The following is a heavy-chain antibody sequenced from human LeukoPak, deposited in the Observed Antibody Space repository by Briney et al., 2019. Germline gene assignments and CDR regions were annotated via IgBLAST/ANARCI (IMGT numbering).Heavy chain of an antibody. Sequence: PSETLSLTCTVSSDSISSSSYYWGWIRQPPGKGLEWIGTIYYSGSTYYNPSLKSRVTISVDTSKNQFSLKLSSVTAADTAVYYCASPYYYDSSGYYYLAFDIWGQGTMVTVSS. CDR3: ASPYYYDSSGYYYLAFDI. J-gene: IGHJ3*02. V-gene: IGHV4-39*07. CDR1: SDSISSSSYY. CDR2: IYYSGST. D-gene: IGHD3-22*01.